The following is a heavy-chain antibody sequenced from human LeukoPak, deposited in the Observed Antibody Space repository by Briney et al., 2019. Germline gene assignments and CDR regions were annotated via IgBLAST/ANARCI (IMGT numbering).Heavy chain of an antibody. Sequence: GASVKVSCKASGYTFTSYYMHWVRQAPGQGLEWMGWINPNSGGTNYAQKFQGRVTMTRDTSISTAYMELSRLRSDDTAVYYCARVAAVAGTLDYWGQGTLVTVSS. CDR3: ARVAAVAGTLDY. J-gene: IGHJ4*02. CDR2: INPNSGGT. CDR1: GYTFTSYY. D-gene: IGHD6-19*01. V-gene: IGHV1-2*02.